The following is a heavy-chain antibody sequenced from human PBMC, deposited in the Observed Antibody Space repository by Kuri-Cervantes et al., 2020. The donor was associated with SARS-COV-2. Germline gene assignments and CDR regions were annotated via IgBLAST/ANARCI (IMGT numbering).Heavy chain of an antibody. D-gene: IGHD6-13*01. CDR1: GGSFSGYY. J-gene: IGHJ4*02. CDR2: IDQSGRT. CDR3: AAAVGFFDY. Sequence: GSLRLSCAVYGGSFSGYYWTWIRQPPGKGLEWIGEIDQSGRTNYNPSLKSRVTISVGTSKHQFSLRLSSLTAADTAIYYCAAAVGFFDYWGQGTLVTVSS. V-gene: IGHV4-34*01.